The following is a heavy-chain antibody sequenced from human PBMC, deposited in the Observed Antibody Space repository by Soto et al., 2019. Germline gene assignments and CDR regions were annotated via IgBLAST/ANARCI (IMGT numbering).Heavy chain of an antibody. J-gene: IGHJ6*03. V-gene: IGHV3-13*01. CDR3: ARGGTPRYYYYYMDV. Sequence: EVQLVESGGGLVQPGGSLRLSCAASGFTFSSYDMHWVRQATGKGLEWVSAIGTAGDTYYPGSVKGRFTISRENAKNSLYLQMNSLRAGATAVYYCARGGTPRYYYYYMDVWGKGTTVTVSS. CDR2: IGTAGDT. D-gene: IGHD2-15*01. CDR1: GFTFSSYD.